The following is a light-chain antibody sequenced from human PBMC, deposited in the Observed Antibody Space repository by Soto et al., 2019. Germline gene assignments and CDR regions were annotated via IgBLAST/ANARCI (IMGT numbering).Light chain of an antibody. CDR3: QRYYDTPPFT. J-gene: IGKJ4*01. CDR2: WAS. CDR1: QTVLFSSNNKNY. Sequence: DIVMTQSPDSLAVSLGERATINCKSSQTVLFSSNNKNYLAWHQQKPGHPPKLLIYWASTRESGVPDRFSGSGSGTDFTLTISSLQAEDVAVYYCQRYYDTPPFTFGGGTKVEIK. V-gene: IGKV4-1*01.